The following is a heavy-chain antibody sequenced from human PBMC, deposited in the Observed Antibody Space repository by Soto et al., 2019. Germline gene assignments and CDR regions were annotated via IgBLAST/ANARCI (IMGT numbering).Heavy chain of an antibody. CDR2: IYYSGST. V-gene: IGHV4-30-4*01. CDR3: ARGSYYYDSSGYYYY. J-gene: IGHJ4*02. Sequence: SETLSLTCTVSGGSISICDYYWSWIRQPPGKGLEWIGYIYYSGSTYYNPSLKSRVTISVDTSKNQFSLKLSSVTAADTAVYYCARGSYYYDSSGYYYYWGQGTLVTVSS. CDR1: GGSISICDYY. D-gene: IGHD3-22*01.